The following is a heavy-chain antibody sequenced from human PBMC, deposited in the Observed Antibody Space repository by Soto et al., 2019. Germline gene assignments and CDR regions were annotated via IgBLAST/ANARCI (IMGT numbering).Heavy chain of an antibody. CDR2: ISAYNGNT. V-gene: IGHV1-18*01. Sequence: ASVKVSCQTSGYTFTNYGISWVRQAPGQGLEWMGWISAYNGNTNYAQKLQGRVTMTTDTSTSTAYMELRSLRSDDTAVYYCAREIAGSGSYIWFDPWGQGTLVTVSS. D-gene: IGHD1-26*01. CDR1: GYTFTNYG. J-gene: IGHJ5*02. CDR3: AREIAGSGSYIWFDP.